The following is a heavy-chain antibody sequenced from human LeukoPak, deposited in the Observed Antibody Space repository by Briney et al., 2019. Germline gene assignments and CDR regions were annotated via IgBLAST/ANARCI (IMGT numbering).Heavy chain of an antibody. D-gene: IGHD3-3*01. V-gene: IGHV3-9*01. CDR2: ISWNSGSI. CDR1: GFTFDDYA. CDR3: AREGGSGYGFDY. J-gene: IGHJ4*02. Sequence: GGSLRLSCAASGFTFDDYAMHWVRQAPGKGLEWVSGISWNSGSIGYADSVKGRFTISRDNAKNSLYLQMNSLRSEDTAVYYCAREGGSGYGFDYWGQGTLVTVSS.